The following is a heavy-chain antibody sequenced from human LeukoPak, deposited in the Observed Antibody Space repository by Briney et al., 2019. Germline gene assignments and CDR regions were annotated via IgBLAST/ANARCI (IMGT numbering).Heavy chain of an antibody. CDR1: GFTFSSYW. J-gene: IGHJ4*02. CDR3: ARDLDY. Sequence: GGSLRLSCAASGFTFSSYWMSWVRQAPGNGLEWVANIKEVGSQKFYVDSVKGRFTISRDNAKNSLYLQMDSLRAEDTAVYYCARDLDYWGQGTLVTVSS. V-gene: IGHV3-7*04. CDR2: IKEVGSQK.